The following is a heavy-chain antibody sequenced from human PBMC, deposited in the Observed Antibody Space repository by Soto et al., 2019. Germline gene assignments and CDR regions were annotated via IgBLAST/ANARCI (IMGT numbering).Heavy chain of an antibody. CDR2: ISSTSNTI. D-gene: IGHD1-26*01. V-gene: IGHV3-48*02. CDR3: ARSKYSENYRFYYYGMDV. Sequence: EGQLVESGGGLAQPGGSLRLSCAASGFTFSTFSMHWVRQAPGKGLAWVSYISSTSNTIYYADSVKGRFTISRDNAKNSLYLQMSSLRDADTAVYYCARSKYSENYRFYYYGMDVWGQGTTVTVSS. J-gene: IGHJ6*02. CDR1: GFTFSTFS.